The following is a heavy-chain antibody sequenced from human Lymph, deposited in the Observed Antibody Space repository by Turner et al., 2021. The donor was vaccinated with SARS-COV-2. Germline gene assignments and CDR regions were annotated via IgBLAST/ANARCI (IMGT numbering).Heavy chain of an antibody. Sequence: GASGGGVVQPGGSRSLSCAHSGVTVDDYAMHWIRQAPVKGLEWVSLISGDGGSTYYADSVKGRFIISRDNSKNSLSLQMNSRRAEDTALYYCAKDPGDCSGGSCYSRTYLDFWGQGTMVTVSA. CDR3: AKDPGDCSGGSCYSRTYLDF. D-gene: IGHD2-15*01. J-gene: IGHJ4*02. CDR2: ISGDGGST. V-gene: IGHV3-43*02. CDR1: GVTVDDYA.